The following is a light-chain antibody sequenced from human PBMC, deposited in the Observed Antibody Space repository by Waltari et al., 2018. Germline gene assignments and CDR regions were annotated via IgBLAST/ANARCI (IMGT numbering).Light chain of an antibody. Sequence: EIVLTQSPGTLSLSPGERATLSCRASQTVFNNFLALYQQRPGQAPRLVMFEVSSRATGIPHRFSGSGSGTDFTLTITRLEPEDFAVYYCQQYGISPRTFGQGTKVELK. CDR2: EVS. CDR1: QTVFNNF. CDR3: QQYGISPRT. J-gene: IGKJ1*01. V-gene: IGKV3-20*01.